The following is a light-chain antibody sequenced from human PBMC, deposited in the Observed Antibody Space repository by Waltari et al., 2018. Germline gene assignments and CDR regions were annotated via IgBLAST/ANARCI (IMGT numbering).Light chain of an antibody. CDR2: KDT. J-gene: IGLJ2*01. V-gene: IGLV3-25*03. Sequence: SYDLTQPPSVSVSPGQTARITGAGDALANQYAHWYQQKAGQAPVVMIYKDTQRPSGIPERFSGSSSGTTVTLTIRGVQAEDEADYYCQSVDSSASYVIFGGGTKLTVL. CDR3: QSVDSSASYVI. CDR1: ALANQY.